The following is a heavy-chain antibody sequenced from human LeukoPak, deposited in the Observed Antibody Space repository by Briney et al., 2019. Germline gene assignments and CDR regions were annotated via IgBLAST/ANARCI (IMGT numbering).Heavy chain of an antibody. V-gene: IGHV4-38-2*01. CDR3: ARGGGEVAGSLYYYYYMDV. D-gene: IGHD6-19*01. CDR1: GYSISSNYY. J-gene: IGHJ6*03. CDR2: TYHSGST. Sequence: SETLSLTCAVSGYSISSNYYWGWIRQPPGKGLEWIGSTYHSGSTYYNPSLKSRVTISVDTSKNQFSLKLSSVTAADTAVYYCARGGGEVAGSLYYYYYMDVWGKGTTVTVSS.